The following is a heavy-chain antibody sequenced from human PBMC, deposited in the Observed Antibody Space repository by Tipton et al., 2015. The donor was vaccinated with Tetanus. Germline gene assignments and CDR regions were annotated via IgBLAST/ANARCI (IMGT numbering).Heavy chain of an antibody. CDR2: IYHSGTA. CDR1: YGSMTSGGYS. V-gene: IGHV4-30-2*01. Sequence: TLSLTCAVSYGSMTSGGYSWSWIRQPPGKGLEWIGYIYHSGTAYYNPSLKSRVTISVDTSENQFSLKLNSVTAADTAMYYCARLLVADAFDIWGQGTMVTVSS. D-gene: IGHD2-8*02. J-gene: IGHJ3*02. CDR3: ARLLVADAFDI.